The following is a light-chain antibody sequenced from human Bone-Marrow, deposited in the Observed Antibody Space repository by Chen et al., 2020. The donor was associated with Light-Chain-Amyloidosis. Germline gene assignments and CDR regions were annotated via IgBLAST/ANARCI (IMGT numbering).Light chain of an antibody. CDR1: SGSIATNN. Sequence: VMLSHHHSLSESPAKTVIISCTRSSGSIATNNVQRYLQRPGSSPTTVIYEDEQRPSWVPARFCGSIDRSATAASLTLAGLKNDDEAVYYCQSYQGSSQGVFGGETKLTV. J-gene: IGLJ3*02. CDR3: QSYQGSSQGV. V-gene: IGLV6-57*01. CDR2: EDE.